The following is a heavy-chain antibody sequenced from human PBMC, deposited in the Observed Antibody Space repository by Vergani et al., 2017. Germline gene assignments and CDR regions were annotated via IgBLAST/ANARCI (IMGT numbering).Heavy chain of an antibody. CDR3: ARCFRDEGMIYGGTVENWFDP. J-gene: IGHJ5*02. CDR1: GFSFGSYG. V-gene: IGHV3-30*03. D-gene: IGHD3-22*01. Sequence: QVQLVESGGNVVQSGTSLRLSCAASGFSFGSYGMHWVRQSPGKGLEWVAVISNDGGNKYYADSVKGRFTIYKDNTVDMLSLQMNSLRPDDTAVYYCARCFRDEGMIYGGTVENWFDPWGQGTLVTVSS. CDR2: ISNDGGNK.